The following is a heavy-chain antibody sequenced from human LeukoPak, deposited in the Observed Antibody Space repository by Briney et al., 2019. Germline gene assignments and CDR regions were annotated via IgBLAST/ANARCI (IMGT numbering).Heavy chain of an antibody. D-gene: IGHD6-6*01. V-gene: IGHV1-2*02. Sequence: ASVKVSCKASRYTFTDYYIHWVRQAPGQGLEWMGWIDPKSGGTNYAQKFQGRVTMTRDTSFSTAYMEVSSLRSDDTAIYYCAGLSSVAARPGWVDPWGQGTLVTVSS. CDR3: AGLSSVAARPGWVDP. J-gene: IGHJ5*02. CDR2: IDPKSGGT. CDR1: RYTFTDYY.